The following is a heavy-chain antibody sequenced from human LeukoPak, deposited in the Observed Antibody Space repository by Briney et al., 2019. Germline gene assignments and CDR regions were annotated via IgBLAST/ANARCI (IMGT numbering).Heavy chain of an antibody. CDR1: GFTFRSYE. CDR3: AELGITMIGGV. V-gene: IGHV3-48*03. D-gene: IGHD3-10*02. J-gene: IGHJ6*04. Sequence: PGGSLTLSCAASGFTFRSYEMNWVRQAPGKGLEWVSYISSSGSTIYYADSVKGRFTISRDNAKNSLYLQMNSLRAEDTAVYYCAELGITMIGGVWGKGTTVTISS. CDR2: ISSSGSTI.